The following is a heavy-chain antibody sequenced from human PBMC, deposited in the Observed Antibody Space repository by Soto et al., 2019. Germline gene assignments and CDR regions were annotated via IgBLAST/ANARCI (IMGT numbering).Heavy chain of an antibody. V-gene: IGHV3-30-3*01. CDR1: GFTFSSYA. CDR2: ISYDGSNK. CDR3: ARENLSYYYGSGKQI. J-gene: IGHJ3*02. D-gene: IGHD3-10*01. Sequence: QVQLVESGGGVVQPGRSLRLSCAASGFTFSSYAMHWVRQAPGKGLEWVAVISYDGSNKYYADSVKGRFTISRDNSKNTLYLQMNSLRAEDTAVYYCARENLSYYYGSGKQIWGQGTMVTVSS.